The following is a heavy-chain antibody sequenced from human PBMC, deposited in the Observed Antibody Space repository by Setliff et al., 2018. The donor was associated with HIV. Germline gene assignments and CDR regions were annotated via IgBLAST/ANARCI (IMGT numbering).Heavy chain of an antibody. V-gene: IGHV4-34*01. CDR1: GGSFSGYY. CDR2: INHSGST. D-gene: IGHD3-10*01. J-gene: IGHJ6*03. CDR3: ARRGSGFFHYYYYMDV. Sequence: PSETLSLTCAVYGGSFSGYYWSWIRQPPGKGLEWIGEINHSGSTNYNPPLKSRVTISVDTSKNQFSLKLGSVTAADTAVYYCARRGSGFFHYYYYMDVWGKGTTVTVSS.